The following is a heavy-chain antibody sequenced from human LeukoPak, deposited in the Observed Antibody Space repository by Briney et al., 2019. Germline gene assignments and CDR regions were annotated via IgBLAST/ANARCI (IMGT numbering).Heavy chain of an antibody. Sequence: SETLSLTCTVSGGSISSYYWSWIRQPAGKGLEWIGRIYTSGSTNYNPSLKSRVTISVDTSKNQFSLKLSSVTAADTAVYYCACQAPIAAAESGRTYYFDYWGQGTLVTVSS. CDR2: IYTSGST. J-gene: IGHJ4*02. CDR3: ACQAPIAAAESGRTYYFDY. CDR1: GGSISSYY. V-gene: IGHV4-4*07. D-gene: IGHD6-13*01.